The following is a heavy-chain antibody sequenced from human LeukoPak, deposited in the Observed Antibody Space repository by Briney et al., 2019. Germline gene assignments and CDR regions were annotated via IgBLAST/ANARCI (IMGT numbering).Heavy chain of an antibody. CDR3: ARRYYYDILTGFNC. CDR2: INHSGST. D-gene: IGHD3-9*01. J-gene: IGHJ4*02. CDR1: GGSFSGYY. Sequence: SETLSLTCAVYGGSFSGYYWSWIRQPPGKGLEWIGEINHSGSTNYNPSLKSRVTISVDTSKNQFSLKLSSVTAADTAVYYCARRYYYDILTGFNCWGQGTLVTVSS. V-gene: IGHV4-34*01.